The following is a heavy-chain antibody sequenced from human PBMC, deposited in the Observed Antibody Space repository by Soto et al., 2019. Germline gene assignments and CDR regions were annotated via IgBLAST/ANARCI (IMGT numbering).Heavy chain of an antibody. Sequence: SETLSLTCTVSGGSISSSSYYWGWIRQPPGKGLEWIGSIYYSGSTYYNPSLKSRVTISVDTSKNQFSLKLSSVTAADTAVYYCARRGQLAESDYWGQGTLATVSS. CDR3: ARRGQLAESDY. D-gene: IGHD6-6*01. CDR1: GGSISSSSYY. J-gene: IGHJ4*02. V-gene: IGHV4-39*01. CDR2: IYYSGST.